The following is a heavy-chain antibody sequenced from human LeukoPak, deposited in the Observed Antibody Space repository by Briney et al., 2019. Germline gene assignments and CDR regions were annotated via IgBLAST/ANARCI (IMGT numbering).Heavy chain of an antibody. CDR1: GFPFSNHG. CDR3: ARVNHLIVSGGSAVLDT. Sequence: GGSLRLSCEASGFPFSNHGVDWVRQTPGKGLGWLSPISGDGRATTYVESVRAPFSISRDNAMYTLDLQMNSLRVEDSASYYCARVNHLIVSGGSAVLDTGGQGTLVTV. V-gene: IGHV3-74*01. D-gene: IGHD2-15*01. J-gene: IGHJ5*02. CDR2: ISGDGRAT.